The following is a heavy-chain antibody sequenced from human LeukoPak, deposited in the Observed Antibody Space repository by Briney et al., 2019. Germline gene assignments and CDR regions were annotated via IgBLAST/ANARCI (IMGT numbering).Heavy chain of an antibody. CDR3: AKRSRGYDYYYYYYLDV. Sequence: GGSLRLSCAASGFTFSSYCMTWVRQAPGKGLEWVSYISGNSSTIYYADSVKGRFTISRDNSKNTLYLQMNSLRAEDTAVYYCAKRSRGYDYYYYYYLDVWGKGTTVTVSS. CDR2: ISGNSSTI. V-gene: IGHV3-48*01. J-gene: IGHJ6*03. D-gene: IGHD5-12*01. CDR1: GFTFSSYC.